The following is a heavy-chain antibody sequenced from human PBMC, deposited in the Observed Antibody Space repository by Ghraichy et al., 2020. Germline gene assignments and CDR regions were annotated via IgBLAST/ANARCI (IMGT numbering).Heavy chain of an antibody. Sequence: GGSLRLSCAASGFTVSSNYMSWVRQAPGKGLEWVSVIYSGGSTYYADSVKGRFTISTDNSKNTLYLQINSLRAEDTSVYYCARRGRLRDYFDYWGQGTLVTVSS. CDR3: ARRGRLRDYFDY. J-gene: IGHJ4*02. D-gene: IGHD5-12*01. V-gene: IGHV3-53*01. CDR1: GFTVSSNY. CDR2: IYSGGST.